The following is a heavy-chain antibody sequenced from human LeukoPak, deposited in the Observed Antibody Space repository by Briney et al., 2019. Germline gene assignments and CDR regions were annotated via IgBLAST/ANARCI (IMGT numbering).Heavy chain of an antibody. CDR3: AKGYVSHYYYGMDV. CDR2: ISGSGGST. D-gene: IGHD5-12*01. V-gene: IGHV3-23*01. CDR1: GFTFSSYV. Sequence: GGSLSLSCAASGFTFSSYVMSWVRQAPGKGLEWVSGISGSGGSTYYADSVKGRFTISRDNSKNTLYLQMSSLRAEDTATYYCAKGYVSHYYYGMDVWGQGTTATVSS. J-gene: IGHJ6*02.